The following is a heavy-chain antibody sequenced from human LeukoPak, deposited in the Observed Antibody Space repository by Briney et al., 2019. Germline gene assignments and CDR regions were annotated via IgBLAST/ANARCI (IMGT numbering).Heavy chain of an antibody. D-gene: IGHD1-26*01. CDR2: ISWNSGSM. CDR1: GVTFDDYA. J-gene: IGHJ4*02. CDR3: AKDMGYSGNYRTPDY. V-gene: IGHV3-9*01. Sequence: QSGGSLRLSCVASGVTFDDYAMHWVRQAPGKGLEWVSGISWNSGSMGYADSVKGRFTISRDNAKNSLYLQMNSLRAEDTALYYCAKDMGYSGNYRTPDYWGQGTLVTVSS.